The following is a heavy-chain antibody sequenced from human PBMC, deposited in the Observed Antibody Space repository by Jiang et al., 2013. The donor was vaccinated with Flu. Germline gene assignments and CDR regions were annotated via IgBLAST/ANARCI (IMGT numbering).Heavy chain of an antibody. D-gene: IGHD4-17*01. V-gene: IGHV4-59*01. CDR1: GGSIKNYY. CDR2: ISDSGST. Sequence: PGLVKPSETLSLTCTVSGGSIKNYYWSWIRQSPGKGLDWIGYISDSGSTKYNPSLKSRVTMSVDTSKSQFSLKLNSVTAADTAVYYCARDTVSDAFDIWGQGTMVTVSS. CDR3: ARDTVSDAFDI. J-gene: IGHJ3*02.